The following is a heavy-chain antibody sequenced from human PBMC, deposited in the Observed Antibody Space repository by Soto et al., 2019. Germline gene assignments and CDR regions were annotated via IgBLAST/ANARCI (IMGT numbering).Heavy chain of an antibody. J-gene: IGHJ4*02. V-gene: IGHV1-69*13. CDR1: GGTFSSYA. D-gene: IGHD6-19*01. Sequence: ASVKVSCKASGGTFSSYAISWVRQAPGQGLEWMGGIIPIFGTANYAQKFQGRVTITADESTSTAYMELSSLRSEDTAVYYCARDRQGYSSGWYSSGYYWGQGTLVTVST. CDR3: ARDRQGYSSGWYSSGYY. CDR2: IIPIFGTA.